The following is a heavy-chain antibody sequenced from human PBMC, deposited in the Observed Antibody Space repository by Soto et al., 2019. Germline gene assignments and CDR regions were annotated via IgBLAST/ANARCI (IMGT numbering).Heavy chain of an antibody. CDR2: ISYDGNRK. D-gene: IGHD2-15*01. CDR1: GFTFSSYG. J-gene: IGHJ4*02. Sequence: QVQLVESGGGVVQPGRSLRLSCAASGFTFSSYGMHWARQAPGEGLEWVAVISYDGNRKYYADSVKGRFTISRDFSKNTGDLHMNSRRVEDTAVYFCARKGYGGRWSLDYWGQGILVTVSS. V-gene: IGHV3-30*03. CDR3: ARKGYGGRWSLDY.